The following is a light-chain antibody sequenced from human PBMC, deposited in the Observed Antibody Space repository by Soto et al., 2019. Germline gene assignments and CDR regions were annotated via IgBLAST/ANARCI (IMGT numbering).Light chain of an antibody. CDR2: DVS. Sequence: QSALTQPASVSGSPGQSITIYCSGTSNDVGAYKYVSWFQQHPGKAPKLIIFDVSDRPSGVSDRFSGSKSGNTASLTISGLQAEDEADYYCSSYTSRSSLVFGTGTKLTVL. V-gene: IGLV2-14*03. CDR1: SNDVGAYKY. J-gene: IGLJ1*01. CDR3: SSYTSRSSLV.